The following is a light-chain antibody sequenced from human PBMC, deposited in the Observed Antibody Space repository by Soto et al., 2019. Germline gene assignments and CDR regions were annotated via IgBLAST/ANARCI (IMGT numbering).Light chain of an antibody. CDR3: QQSYGTPWT. J-gene: IGKJ1*01. CDR2: AAS. Sequence: DIQMTQSPSTLSASVGDRVTITCRASQDINTFLAWYQQKPGKGPNLLIYAASSLQRGVPSRFSGSGSGRDFVLTISSLQPEDSATYYCQQSYGTPWTFGQGTKV. V-gene: IGKV1-39*01. CDR1: QDINTF.